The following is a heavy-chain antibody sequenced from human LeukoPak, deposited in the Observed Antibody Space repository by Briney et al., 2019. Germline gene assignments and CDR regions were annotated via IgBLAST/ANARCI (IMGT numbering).Heavy chain of an antibody. CDR2: INHSGST. J-gene: IGHJ6*02. D-gene: IGHD6-19*01. Sequence: SETLSLTCAVYGGSFSGYCWSWIRQPPGKGLEWIGEINHSGSTNYNPSLKSRVTISVDTSKNQFSLKLSSVTAADTAVYYCARGSSGWYTFHYYYGMDVWGQGTTVTVSS. V-gene: IGHV4-34*01. CDR1: GGSFSGYC. CDR3: ARGSSGWYTFHYYYGMDV.